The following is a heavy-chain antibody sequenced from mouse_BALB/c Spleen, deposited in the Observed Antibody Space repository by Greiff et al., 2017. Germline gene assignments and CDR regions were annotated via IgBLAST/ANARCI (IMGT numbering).Heavy chain of an antibody. CDR2: ISSGGST. V-gene: IGHV5-6-5*01. CDR3: ARGRYGNYMGMDY. Sequence: EVQRVESGGGLVKPGGSLKLSCAASGFTFSSYAMSWVRQTPEKRLEWVASISSGGSTYYPDSVKGRFTISRDNARNILYLQMSSLRSEDTAMYYCARGRYGNYMGMDYWGQGTSVTVSS. D-gene: IGHD2-10*02. J-gene: IGHJ4*01. CDR1: GFTFSSYA.